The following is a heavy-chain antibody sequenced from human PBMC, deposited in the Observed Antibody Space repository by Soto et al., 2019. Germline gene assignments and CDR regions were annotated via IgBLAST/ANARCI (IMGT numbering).Heavy chain of an antibody. CDR2: INPNSGGT. J-gene: IGHJ4*02. V-gene: IGHV1-2*02. CDR1: GYTFSGYY. Sequence: ASVKVSCKASGYTFSGYYMHWVRQAPGQGLEWMGWINPNSGGTNYEQKFQGRVTMTTDTSINTAYMELSRLTSDDTAVYYCARDLAAAGEGLDYWGQGTLVTVSS. CDR3: ARDLAAAGEGLDY. D-gene: IGHD6-13*01.